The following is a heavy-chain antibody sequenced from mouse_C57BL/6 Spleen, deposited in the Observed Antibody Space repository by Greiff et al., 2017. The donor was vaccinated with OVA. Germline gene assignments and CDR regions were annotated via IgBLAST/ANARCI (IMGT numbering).Heavy chain of an antibody. D-gene: IGHD1-1*01. CDR2: IDPETGGT. Sequence: VQGVESGAELVRPGASVTLSCKASGYTFTDYEMHWVKQTPVHGLEWIGAIDPETGGTAYNQKFKGKAILTADKSSSTAYMELRSLTSEDSAVYYCTRVTTVVAPDYWGQGTTLTVSS. CDR3: TRVTTVVAPDY. V-gene: IGHV1-15*01. CDR1: GYTFTDYE. J-gene: IGHJ2*01.